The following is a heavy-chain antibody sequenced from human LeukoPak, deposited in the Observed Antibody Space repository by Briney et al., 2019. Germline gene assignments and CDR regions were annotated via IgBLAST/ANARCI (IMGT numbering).Heavy chain of an antibody. CDR1: GVSINSDAYF. D-gene: IGHD1-26*01. Sequence: SQTLSLTCTVSGVSINSDAYFWSWIRQPPGKGLEWIGYIYYSGSTNYNPSLKSRVTISVDTSKNQFSLKLSSVTAADTAVYYCARAHSYSGSYYVDYWGQGTLVTVSS. CDR3: ARAHSYSGSYYVDY. V-gene: IGHV4-61*08. J-gene: IGHJ4*02. CDR2: IYYSGST.